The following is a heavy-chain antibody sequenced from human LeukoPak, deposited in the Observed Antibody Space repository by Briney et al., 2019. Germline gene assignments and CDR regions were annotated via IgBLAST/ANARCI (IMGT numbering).Heavy chain of an antibody. CDR1: GFTFSSYW. Sequence: QPGGSLRLSCAASGFTFSSYWMHWVRQAPGEGLVWVSRINSDGSSTSYADSVKGRFTISRDNAKNTLYLQMNSLRAEDTAVYYCARVEAAAIDYWGQGTLVTVSS. V-gene: IGHV3-74*01. D-gene: IGHD6-13*01. CDR2: INSDGSST. J-gene: IGHJ4*02. CDR3: ARVEAAAIDY.